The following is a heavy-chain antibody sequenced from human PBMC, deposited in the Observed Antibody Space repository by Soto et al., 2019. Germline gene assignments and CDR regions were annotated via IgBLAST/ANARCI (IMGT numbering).Heavy chain of an antibody. Sequence: SETLSLTCTVSGGSISSGGYYWSWIRQHPGKGLEWIGYIYYSGSTYYNPSLKSRVTISVDTSKNQFSLKLCSVTAADTAVYYCARDYEDYGMDVWGQGTTVTVSS. CDR3: ARDYEDYGMDV. V-gene: IGHV4-31*03. J-gene: IGHJ6*02. CDR2: IYYSGST. CDR1: GGSISSGGYY. D-gene: IGHD3-3*01.